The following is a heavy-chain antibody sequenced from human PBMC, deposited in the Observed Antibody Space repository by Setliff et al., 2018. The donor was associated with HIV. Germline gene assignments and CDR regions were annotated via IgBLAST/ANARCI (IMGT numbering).Heavy chain of an antibody. V-gene: IGHV3-49*04. CDR3: TRLRGYSYGLASYYYYYMDV. CDR2: IRSKAYGGTT. Sequence: PGGSLRLSCTASGFTFGDSGMSWVRQAPGKGLEWVGFIRSKAYGGTTEYAASVKGRFTISRDDSNSIAYLQMNSLKTEDTAVYYCTRLRGYSYGLASYYYYYMDVWGKGTTVTAP. CDR1: GFTFGDSG. J-gene: IGHJ6*03. D-gene: IGHD5-18*01.